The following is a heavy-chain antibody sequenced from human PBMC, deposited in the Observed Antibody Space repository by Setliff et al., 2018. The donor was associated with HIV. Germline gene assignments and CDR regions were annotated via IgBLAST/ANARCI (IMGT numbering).Heavy chain of an antibody. D-gene: IGHD2-15*01. Sequence: ASVKVSCKASGGTFSSYSITWVRQAPGQGPEWMGWISPHSGATNYAQKFQGRVTLTRDASITTAYMELNSLRSDDTAMYYCARDRLYCSRGSCYPNWFDSWGQGTLVTVSS. J-gene: IGHJ5*01. CDR3: ARDRLYCSRGSCYPNWFDS. CDR1: GGTFSSYS. V-gene: IGHV1-2*02. CDR2: ISPHSGAT.